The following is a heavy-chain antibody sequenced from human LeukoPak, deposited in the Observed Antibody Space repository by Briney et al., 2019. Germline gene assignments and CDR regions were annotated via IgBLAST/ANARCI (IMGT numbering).Heavy chain of an antibody. D-gene: IGHD2-2*01. CDR3: ATLSNGVSGLPVSGP. CDR2: IKSKDDGGTT. Sequence: GGSLRLSCAASGFTFSHAWMSWVRQAPGKGLEWVGRIKSKDDGGTTDYTAPVTGRFTISRDDSKNTLYLQMNSLKAEDTAVYYCATLSNGVSGLPVSGPWGQGTLVTVSA. J-gene: IGHJ5*02. CDR1: GFTFSHAW. V-gene: IGHV3-15*01.